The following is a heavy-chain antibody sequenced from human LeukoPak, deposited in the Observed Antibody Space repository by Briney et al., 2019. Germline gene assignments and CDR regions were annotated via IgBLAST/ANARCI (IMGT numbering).Heavy chain of an antibody. J-gene: IGHJ3*01. Sequence: PRGSLRVSRADSGFTLSGYAMHWVRPAPGKGLEWVAVISYDGNKKYYGDTEKGRYTLSRDTFKNSRYLQKNTLSGENSAVCYWAKKRFEMVIDNAGPAGFDVWGQGTMVTVSS. V-gene: IGHV3-30*18. D-gene: IGHD2-21*01. CDR1: GFTLSGYA. CDR2: ISYDGNKK. CDR3: AKKRFEMVIDNAGPAGFDV.